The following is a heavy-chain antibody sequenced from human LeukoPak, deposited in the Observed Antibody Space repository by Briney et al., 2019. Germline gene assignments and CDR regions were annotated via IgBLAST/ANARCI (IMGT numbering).Heavy chain of an antibody. V-gene: IGHV3-30*04. D-gene: IGHD4-17*01. Sequence: GGSLRLSCAASGFTFSHYAMHWVRQAPGKGLEWVAVISYDGSHTYRVDSVKGRFTISRDNSKNTLYLQMNSLRPEDTAVYYCARNDYGTYYFDYWGQGTLVTVSS. CDR3: ARNDYGTYYFDY. J-gene: IGHJ4*02. CDR2: ISYDGSHT. CDR1: GFTFSHYA.